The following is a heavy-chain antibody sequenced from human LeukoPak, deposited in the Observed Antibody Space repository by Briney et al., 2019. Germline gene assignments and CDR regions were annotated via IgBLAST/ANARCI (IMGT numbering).Heavy chain of an antibody. Sequence: GGSLRLSCAASGFTSSNYWMHWVRQVGKGLVWVSRINSDGSRTNYADSVKGRFTISRDNAKNTVYLQMNSLRVEDAAVYYCARAGYAFDIWGQGIMVTVSS. CDR1: GFTSSNYW. CDR2: INSDGSRT. V-gene: IGHV3-74*01. J-gene: IGHJ3*02. CDR3: ARAGYAFDI. D-gene: IGHD5-18*01.